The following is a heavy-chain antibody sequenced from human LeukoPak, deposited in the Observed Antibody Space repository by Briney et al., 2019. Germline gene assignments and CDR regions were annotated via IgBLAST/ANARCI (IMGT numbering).Heavy chain of an antibody. J-gene: IGHJ5*02. CDR1: GGTFSSYA. D-gene: IGHD3-3*01. V-gene: IGHV1-69*06. Sequence: SVKVSCKASGGTFSSYAISWVRQAPGQGLEWMGGIIPIFGTANYAQKFQGRVTITADKSTSTAYMELSSLRSEDTAVYYCARDFYDFWSGYSVDNWFDPWGQGTLVTVSS. CDR3: ARDFYDFWSGYSVDNWFDP. CDR2: IIPIFGTA.